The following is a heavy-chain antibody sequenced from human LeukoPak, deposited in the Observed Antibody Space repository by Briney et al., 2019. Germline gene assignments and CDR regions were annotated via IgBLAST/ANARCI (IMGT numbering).Heavy chain of an antibody. CDR3: ARDSVPAAIYDYGMDV. CDR2: MSYDGSNE. D-gene: IGHD2-2*01. Sequence: GGSLRLSCAASGFTFSSYAVHWVRQAPGKGLEWVAVMSYDGSNEYYVDSVKGRFTISRDNSKNTLYLQMNSLRVEDTAVYYCARDSVPAAIYDYGMDVWGQGTTVTVSS. CDR1: GFTFSSYA. J-gene: IGHJ6*02. V-gene: IGHV3-30*04.